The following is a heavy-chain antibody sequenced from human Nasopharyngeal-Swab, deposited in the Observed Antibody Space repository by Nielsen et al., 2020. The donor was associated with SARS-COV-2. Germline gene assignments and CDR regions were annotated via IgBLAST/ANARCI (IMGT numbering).Heavy chain of an antibody. D-gene: IGHD6-13*01. CDR2: ISGSGGST. V-gene: IGHV3-23*01. CDR3: ARDGYSFTWDEYYMDV. CDR1: GFTFSSYA. J-gene: IGHJ6*03. Sequence: GESLKISCAASGFTFSSYAMSWVRQAPGKGLEWVSAISGSGGSTYYADSVKGRFTISRDNAKNSVYLQMNTLRVEDTAVYYCARDGYSFTWDEYYMDVWGTGTTVTVSS.